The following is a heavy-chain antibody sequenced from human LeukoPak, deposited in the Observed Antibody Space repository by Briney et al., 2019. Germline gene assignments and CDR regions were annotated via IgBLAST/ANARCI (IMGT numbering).Heavy chain of an antibody. CDR3: VFDRSDGKLD. CDR2: IYYSGIT. Sequence: SETLSLTCTVSGGSISNYYWNCIRQPPGKGLEWIGYIYYSGITNYNPSLKSRVTISVDTSKNQFSLKLNSVTAADTAVYYCVFDRSDGKLDWGQGTLVTVSS. D-gene: IGHD3-22*01. CDR1: GGSISNYY. V-gene: IGHV4-59*12. J-gene: IGHJ4*02.